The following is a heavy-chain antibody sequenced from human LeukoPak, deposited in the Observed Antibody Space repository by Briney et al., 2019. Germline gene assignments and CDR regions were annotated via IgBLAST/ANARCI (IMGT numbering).Heavy chain of an antibody. CDR1: AFTFSNYW. CDR3: ARDARTRGSDY. J-gene: IGHJ4*02. CDR2: IKPVGSGK. Sequence: PGGSLRLSCAASAFTFSNYWMSWVRQAPGKGLEWVANIKPVGSGKYYVDSVKGRFTISRDNAKNSLFLQMNSLRAEDTAVYYCARDARTRGSDYWGQGTLVTVSS. V-gene: IGHV3-7*01.